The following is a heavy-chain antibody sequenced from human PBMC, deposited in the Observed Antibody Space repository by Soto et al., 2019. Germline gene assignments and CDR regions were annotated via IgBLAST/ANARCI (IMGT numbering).Heavy chain of an antibody. CDR3: ARSSEYTYYDN. CDR2: IYYSGGT. D-gene: IGHD3-22*01. CDR1: GGSTRSYY. Sequence: QVQLQESGPGLVKPSETLSLPCTVLGGSTRSYYWNWIRQPPGKGLEWIGYIYYSGGTSYNPSLKSRVTISVDTSKNQFSLKLRSVTAADTAVYYCARSSEYTYYDNWGQGTLVTVSS. J-gene: IGHJ4*02. V-gene: IGHV4-59*01.